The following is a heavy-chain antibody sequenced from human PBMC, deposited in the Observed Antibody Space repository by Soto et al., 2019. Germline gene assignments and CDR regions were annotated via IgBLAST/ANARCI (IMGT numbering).Heavy chain of an antibody. D-gene: IGHD1-26*01. V-gene: IGHV1-46*01. CDR1: GYSFSSYY. J-gene: IGHJ4*02. Sequence: ASVKVSCKASGYSFSSYYMHWVRQAPGQGLEWVGVINPSGDSITYAQKFQGRVTMTKDTSTSTLFMEVSSLRSEDTAVYFCARDWEFGYWGQGTLVTVSS. CDR2: INPSGDSI. CDR3: ARDWEFGY.